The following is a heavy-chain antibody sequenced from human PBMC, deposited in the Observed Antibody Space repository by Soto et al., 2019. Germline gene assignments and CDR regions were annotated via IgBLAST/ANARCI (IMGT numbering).Heavy chain of an antibody. V-gene: IGHV4-4*02. CDR3: ARGRDAYKLGNV. D-gene: IGHD1-1*01. J-gene: IGHJ6*02. CDR1: GGSISSSNW. CDR2: IYHSGST. Sequence: SQTLSLTGAVSGGSISSSNWWSWVRQPPGKGLEWIGEIYHSGSTNYNPSLRSRVTISLDTSKNQLSLKLTYLTAADTAVYYCARGRDAYKLGNVWGHGTTVTVSS.